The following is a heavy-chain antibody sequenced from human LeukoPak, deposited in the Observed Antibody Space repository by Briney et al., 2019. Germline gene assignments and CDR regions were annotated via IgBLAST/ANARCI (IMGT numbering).Heavy chain of an antibody. D-gene: IGHD2-2*01. CDR1: GDSFTSYW. CDR3: ARHAYCSSTTCYYYYGIDV. V-gene: IGHV5-51*01. J-gene: IGHJ6*02. CDR2: IYPGESDT. Sequence: GESREISCKGSGDSFTSYWIGWVRQMPGKGLEWMGIIYPGESDTRYSPSFQGQVTISADKSISTAYLQWSSLKASDTAMYYCARHAYCSSTTCYYYYGIDVWGQGTTVTLSS.